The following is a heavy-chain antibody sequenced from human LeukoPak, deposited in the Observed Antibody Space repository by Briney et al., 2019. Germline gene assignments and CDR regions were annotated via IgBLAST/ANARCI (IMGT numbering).Heavy chain of an antibody. CDR1: GGSISSGSYY. CDR3: ARNDMITFGGVFGFDY. D-gene: IGHD3-16*01. CDR2: IYYSGST. V-gene: IGHV4-30-4*08. J-gene: IGHJ4*02. Sequence: SQTLSLTCTVSGGSISSGSYYWSWIRQPPGKGLEWIGYIYYSGSTYYNPSLKSRVTISVDTSKNQFSLKLSSVTAADTAVYYCARNDMITFGGVFGFDYWGQGTLVTVSS.